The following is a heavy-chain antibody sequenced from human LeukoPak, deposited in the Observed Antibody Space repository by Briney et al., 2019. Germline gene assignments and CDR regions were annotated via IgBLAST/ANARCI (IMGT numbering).Heavy chain of an antibody. D-gene: IGHD6-13*01. CDR1: GGTFSSYA. CDR2: IIPIFGTA. CDR3: ARGKERVVWQQRYYYCGMDV. Sequence: SVKVSCKASGGTFSSYAISWVRQAPGQGLEWMGGIIPIFGTANYAQKFQGRVTITADKSTSTAYMELSSLRPEDTAVYYCARGKERVVWQQRYYYCGMDVWGKGTTVTVSS. V-gene: IGHV1-69*06. J-gene: IGHJ6*04.